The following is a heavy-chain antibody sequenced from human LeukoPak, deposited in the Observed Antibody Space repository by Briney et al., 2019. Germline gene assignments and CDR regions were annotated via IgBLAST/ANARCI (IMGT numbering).Heavy chain of an antibody. CDR1: GGSMSHYY. J-gene: IGHJ4*02. D-gene: IGHD1-26*01. V-gene: IGHV4-59*12. Sequence: PSETLSLNCTVSGGSMSHYYWSWVRQTPGKGLEYSGYISYSGSTDHNPPLKSRVTISLDTSKNRFSLKLSSVTAADTAVYYCARERGWYSGSYVDSWGQGTLVTVSS. CDR3: ARERGWYSGSYVDS. CDR2: ISYSGST.